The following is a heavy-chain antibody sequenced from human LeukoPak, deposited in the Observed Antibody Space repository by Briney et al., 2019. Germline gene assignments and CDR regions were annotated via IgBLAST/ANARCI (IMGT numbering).Heavy chain of an antibody. V-gene: IGHV3-7*01. Sequence: GGSLRPSCAASGFTFSDYWMAWVRQAPGKGLEWVANIKRDGSFAEYGDSLEGRFIISRDNGENSLFLQMSSLRVEDTAVYHCARWRRDHSEFDFWGQGTLVTVSS. J-gene: IGHJ4*02. D-gene: IGHD5-12*01. CDR1: GFTFSDYW. CDR2: IKRDGSFA. CDR3: ARWRRDHSEFDF.